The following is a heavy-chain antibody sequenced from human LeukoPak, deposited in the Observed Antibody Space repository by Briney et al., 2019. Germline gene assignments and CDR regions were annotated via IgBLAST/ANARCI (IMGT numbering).Heavy chain of an antibody. CDR1: GGSISSGGYS. CDR2: IYHSGST. CDR3: ARDSSSWQFDY. J-gene: IGHJ4*02. Sequence: SLTLSLTCAVSGGSISSGGYSWSWIRQPPGKGLEWIGYIYHSGSTYYNPSLKSRVTISVDRSKNQFSLKLSSVTAADTAVYYCARDSSSWQFDYWGQGTLVTVSS. V-gene: IGHV4-30-2*01. D-gene: IGHD6-13*01.